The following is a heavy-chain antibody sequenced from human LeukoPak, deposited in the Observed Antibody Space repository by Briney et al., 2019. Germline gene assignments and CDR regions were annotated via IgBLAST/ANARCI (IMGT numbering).Heavy chain of an antibody. Sequence: GASVKVSCKASGGTFSSYAISWVRQAPGQGLEWMGGIIPIFGTANYAQKFQGRVTITADESTSTAYMELRSLRSDDTAMYYCAREGYYGVNKFFDYWGQGTLVTVSS. CDR3: AREGYYGVNKFFDY. J-gene: IGHJ4*02. CDR2: IIPIFGTA. V-gene: IGHV1-69*13. CDR1: GGTFSSYA. D-gene: IGHD4-23*01.